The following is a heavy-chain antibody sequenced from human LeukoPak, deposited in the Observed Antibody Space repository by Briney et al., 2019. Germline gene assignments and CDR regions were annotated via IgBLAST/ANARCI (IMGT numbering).Heavy chain of an antibody. Sequence: GGSLRLSCAASGFTFSSYSMNWVRQAPGKGLEWVSSISSSSSYIYYADSVKGRFTISRDNAKYSLYLQMNSLRAEDTAVYYCVREAKIIAVAPFDYWGQGTLVTVSS. V-gene: IGHV3-21*01. J-gene: IGHJ4*02. CDR3: VREAKIIAVAPFDY. D-gene: IGHD6-19*01. CDR2: ISSSSSYI. CDR1: GFTFSSYS.